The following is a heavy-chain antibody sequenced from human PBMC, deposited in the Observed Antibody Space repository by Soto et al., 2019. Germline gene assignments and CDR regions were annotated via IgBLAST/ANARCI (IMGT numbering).Heavy chain of an antibody. J-gene: IGHJ6*04. Sequence: SVKVSCKASGYTFTSYAMHWVRPAPGQRREWMGWINAGNGNTKYSQKSQGRVTITRDTSASTAYMELSSLRSEGTAVYYCARDGPGLWRRRRYHGMDVWGKGKTVTLSS. V-gene: IGHV1-3*01. D-gene: IGHD2-21*01. CDR2: INAGNGNT. CDR1: GYTFTSYA. CDR3: ARDGPGLWRRRRYHGMDV.